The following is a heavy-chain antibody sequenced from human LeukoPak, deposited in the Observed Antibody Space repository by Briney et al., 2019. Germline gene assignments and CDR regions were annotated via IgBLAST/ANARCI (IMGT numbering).Heavy chain of an antibody. CDR1: GFTFSGYW. V-gene: IGHV3-74*01. J-gene: IGHJ4*02. D-gene: IGHD3-3*01. Sequence: GGSLRLSCAASGFTFSGYWMHWVRQPPGRGLVWVSRINSDGSMTNYADSVKGRFTISRDNANTLYLQMNGLRAEDTAVYYCVRGTAFWNGVDYWGQGTLVTVSS. CDR3: VRGTAFWNGVDY. CDR2: INSDGSMT.